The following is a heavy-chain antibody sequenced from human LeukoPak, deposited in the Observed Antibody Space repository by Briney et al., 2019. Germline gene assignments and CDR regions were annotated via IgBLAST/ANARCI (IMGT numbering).Heavy chain of an antibody. CDR1: DDSLNRYY. D-gene: IGHD5-18*01. J-gene: IGHJ4*02. CDR3: ARGGYSYGSYFDY. Sequence: PETLSLTCAVYDDSLNRYYWSWVRQPPGEGLEWIGEIYESGTTEYNPSLKSRVTISMVPSKQQFSLSLSSVTAADTAVYYCARGGYSYGSYFDYWGQGTLVTVSS. V-gene: IGHV4-34*01. CDR2: IYESGTT.